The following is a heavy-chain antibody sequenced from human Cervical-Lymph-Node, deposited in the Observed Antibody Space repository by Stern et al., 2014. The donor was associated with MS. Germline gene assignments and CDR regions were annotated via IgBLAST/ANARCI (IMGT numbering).Heavy chain of an antibody. CDR1: GYSFTNYW. J-gene: IGHJ2*01. V-gene: IGHV5-51*03. CDR3: ARRTVISYWYFDL. D-gene: IGHD2/OR15-2a*01. Sequence: VQLVQSGAEVKKPGESLKISCKASGYSFTNYWIGWVRQMPGRGLEGMGIINPGDSDTRYSPSFQGQVTVSADKSIDTAYLQWSSLKASDTAIYYCARRTVISYWYFDLWGRGTLVTASS. CDR2: INPGDSDT.